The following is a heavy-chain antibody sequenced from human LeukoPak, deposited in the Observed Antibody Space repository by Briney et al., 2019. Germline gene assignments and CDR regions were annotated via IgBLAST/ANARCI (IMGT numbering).Heavy chain of an antibody. CDR3: ARDRTRDGYNQGRVFDY. CDR2: ISYDGSNK. CDR1: GFTFSSYA. V-gene: IGHV3-30-3*01. J-gene: IGHJ4*02. D-gene: IGHD5-24*01. Sequence: PGRSLRLSCAASGFTFSSYAMHWVRQAPGKGLKWVAVISYDGSNKYYADSVKGRFTISRDNSKNTLFLQMNSLRGEDTAVYYCARDRTRDGYNQGRVFDYWGQGTLVTVSS.